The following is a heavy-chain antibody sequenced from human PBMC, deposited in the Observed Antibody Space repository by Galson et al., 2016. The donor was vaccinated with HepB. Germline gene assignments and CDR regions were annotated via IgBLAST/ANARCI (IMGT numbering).Heavy chain of an antibody. CDR3: AKDVWRGSGTDYYGMDV. V-gene: IGHV3-30*18. D-gene: IGHD1-1*01. Sequence: SLRLSCAAYGFTFSSYDMHWVRQAPGKGLEWVAVISYDGSDKYYADSVKGRFTISRDNSKNTLYLQMSSLRAEDTAVYYCAKDVWRGSGTDYYGMDVWGQGTTVTVSS. CDR1: GFTFSSYD. J-gene: IGHJ6*02. CDR2: ISYDGSDK.